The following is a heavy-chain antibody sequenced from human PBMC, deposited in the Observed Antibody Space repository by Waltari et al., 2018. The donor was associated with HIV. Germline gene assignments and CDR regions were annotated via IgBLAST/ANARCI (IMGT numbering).Heavy chain of an antibody. Sequence: QVQLQESGPGLVQPSETLSLTCTVSGYSISSGPYWGWIRQPPGNGLEWIGGMYQSGSTYYNPSLKSRVTMSVDTSKNQLSLKLSSVTAADTAVYYCARRSGEYWYFDLWGRGTLVTVSS. D-gene: IGHD7-27*01. CDR2: MYQSGST. CDR1: GYSISSGPY. CDR3: ARRSGEYWYFDL. V-gene: IGHV4-38-2*02. J-gene: IGHJ2*01.